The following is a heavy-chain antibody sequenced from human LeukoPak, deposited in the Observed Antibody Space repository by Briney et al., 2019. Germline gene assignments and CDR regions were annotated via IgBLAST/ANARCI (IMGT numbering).Heavy chain of an antibody. V-gene: IGHV3-30*02. CDR3: AKVMPPGRIRSYSYYMDV. CDR2: IRYDGSNE. D-gene: IGHD2-15*01. Sequence: AGGSLRLSCAASGFSFSGYGMHWVRPAPGKGLEWVAFIRYDGSNEYYADSVKGRFTISRDKSKNTLSLQMNGLRVEDTAVYYCAKVMPPGRIRSYSYYMDVWGKGTTVTVS. J-gene: IGHJ6*03. CDR1: GFSFSGYG.